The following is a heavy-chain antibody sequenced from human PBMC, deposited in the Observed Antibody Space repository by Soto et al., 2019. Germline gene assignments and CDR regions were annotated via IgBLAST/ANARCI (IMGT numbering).Heavy chain of an antibody. J-gene: IGHJ6*02. CDR1: GGTFSSYA. CDR3: AREARYYDILTGYSSPGYYYGMDV. V-gene: IGHV1-69*13. CDR2: IIPIFGTA. Sequence: ASVKVSCKASGGTFSSYAIIWVRQAPGQGLEWMGGIIPIFGTANYAQKFQGRVTITADESTSTAYMELSSLRSEDTAVYYCAREARYYDILTGYSSPGYYYGMDVWGQGTTVTVSS. D-gene: IGHD3-9*01.